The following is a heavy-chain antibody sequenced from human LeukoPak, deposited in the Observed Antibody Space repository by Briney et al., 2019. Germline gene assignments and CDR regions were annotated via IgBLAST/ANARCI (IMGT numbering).Heavy chain of an antibody. J-gene: IGHJ6*02. Sequence: ASVKVSCKASGYTFTSYSISWVRQAPGKGLEWMGGFDPEDGETIYAQKFQGRVTMTEDTSTDTAYMELSSLRSEDTAVYYCATEQLWPPDYGMDVWGQGTTVTVSS. D-gene: IGHD5-18*01. CDR2: FDPEDGET. V-gene: IGHV1-24*01. CDR1: GYTFTSYS. CDR3: ATEQLWPPDYGMDV.